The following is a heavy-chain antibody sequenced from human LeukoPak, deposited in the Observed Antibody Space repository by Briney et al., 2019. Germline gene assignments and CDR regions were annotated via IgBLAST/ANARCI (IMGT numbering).Heavy chain of an antibody. CDR3: ARVQVTAPGMLDY. V-gene: IGHV1-69*13. Sequence: ASVKVSCKASGGTFSSYAISWVRQAPGQGLEWMGGIIPIFGTAKYAQKFQGRVTITADESTSTAYMELSSLRAEDTAVYYCARVQVTAPGMLDYWGQGTLVTVSS. D-gene: IGHD2-21*02. CDR2: IIPIFGTA. J-gene: IGHJ4*02. CDR1: GGTFSSYA.